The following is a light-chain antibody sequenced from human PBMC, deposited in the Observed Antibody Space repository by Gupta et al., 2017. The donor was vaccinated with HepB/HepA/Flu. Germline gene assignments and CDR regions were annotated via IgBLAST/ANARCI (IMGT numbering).Light chain of an antibody. CDR2: GAS. CDR3: QQNGSSPPWT. CDR1: QSVSSSY. J-gene: IGKJ1*01. V-gene: IGKV3-20*01. Sequence: EIVLTQSPGTLSLSPGERVTLSCRARQSVSSSYLGWYQQKPGQAPRLLIYGASSRDTGITDRFSGSGYGTDFTLTIYRREPEDSAVYYCQQNGSSPPWTFGQGTKVEIK.